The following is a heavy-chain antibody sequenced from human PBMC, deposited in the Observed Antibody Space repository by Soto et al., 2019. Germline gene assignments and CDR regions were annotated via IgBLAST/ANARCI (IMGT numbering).Heavy chain of an antibody. J-gene: IGHJ4*02. CDR1: GGSFSGYY. V-gene: IGHV4-34*01. CDR2: INHSGST. CDR3: ARALSNGSGSYYIGTFEY. D-gene: IGHD3-10*01. Sequence: SETLSLTCAVYGGSFSGYYWRWIRQPPGKGLEWIGEINHSGSTNYNPSLKIRVSISVDTSKNQFSLKLSSVTAADTAVYYCARALSNGSGSYYIGTFEYWAQGTLVTVSS.